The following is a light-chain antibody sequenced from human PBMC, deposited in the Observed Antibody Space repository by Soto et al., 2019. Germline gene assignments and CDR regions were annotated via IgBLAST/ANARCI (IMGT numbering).Light chain of an antibody. V-gene: IGKV1-5*01. J-gene: IGKJ1*01. Sequence: DIQMTQSPSTRSASVGDRVTITCRASQSISSWLAWYQQKPGKAPKLLIYDASSLESGVPSRFSGSGSGTEFTLTISSLQPDDFATYYCQQYNSYSPVTFGQGTKVEIK. CDR3: QQYNSYSPVT. CDR1: QSISSW. CDR2: DAS.